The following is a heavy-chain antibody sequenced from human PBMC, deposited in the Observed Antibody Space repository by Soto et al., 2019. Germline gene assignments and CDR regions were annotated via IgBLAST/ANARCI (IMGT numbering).Heavy chain of an antibody. V-gene: IGHV4-59*01. Sequence: SETLSLTCTVSGGSISSYYWSWIRQPPGKGLEWIGYIYYSGSTNYNPSLKSRVTISVDTSKNQFSLKLSSVTAADTAVYYCARAEYDFWSGYTGTGWFDPWGQGTLVTVSS. CDR3: ARAEYDFWSGYTGTGWFDP. D-gene: IGHD3-3*01. CDR2: IYYSGST. J-gene: IGHJ5*02. CDR1: GGSISSYY.